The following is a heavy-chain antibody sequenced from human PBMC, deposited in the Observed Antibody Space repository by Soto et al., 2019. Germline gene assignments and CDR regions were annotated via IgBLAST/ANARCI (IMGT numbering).Heavy chain of an antibody. CDR2: TKNKADSYTT. D-gene: IGHD2-15*01. J-gene: IGHJ6*02. CDR1: GLTFSDHY. V-gene: IGHV3-72*01. CDR3: AREHRSGPYYYGTDV. Sequence: GGSLRLSCAASGLTFSDHYMDWVRQAPGKGLEWVGRTKNKADSYTTQYAASVKGRFTISRDDSKSSLYLQMNSLKTEDTAVYYCAREHRSGPYYYGTDVWGQGTTVTVS.